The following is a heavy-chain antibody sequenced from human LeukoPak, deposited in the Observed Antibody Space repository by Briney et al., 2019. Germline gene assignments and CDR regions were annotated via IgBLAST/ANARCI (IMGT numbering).Heavy chain of an antibody. CDR1: GDSVSSGGYY. Sequence: PSETLSLTCTVSGDSVSSGGYYWSWIRQPPGKGLEWVGYIYYSGSTNYNPSLKSRVTTSVDTSKNQFSLRLSSVTAADTAVYYCARWAYHHDRPFDYWGQGTLVTVSS. CDR2: IYYSGST. V-gene: IGHV4-61*08. CDR3: ARWAYHHDRPFDY. J-gene: IGHJ4*02.